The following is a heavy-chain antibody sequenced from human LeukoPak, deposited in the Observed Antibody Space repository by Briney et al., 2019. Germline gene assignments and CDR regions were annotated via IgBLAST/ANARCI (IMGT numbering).Heavy chain of an antibody. J-gene: IGHJ4*02. V-gene: IGHV3-30*04. CDR3: ARDPSRFGEYGYFDY. CDR1: GFTFSSFA. Sequence: GSLRLSCAASGFTFSSFAMHWVRQTPGKGLEWVAGMSYNGNDKYYEDSLKGRFTISRDNSKNTLYLQMNSLRAEDTAVYYCARDPSRFGEYGYFDYWGQGSLVTVSS. CDR2: MSYNGNDK. D-gene: IGHD3-10*01.